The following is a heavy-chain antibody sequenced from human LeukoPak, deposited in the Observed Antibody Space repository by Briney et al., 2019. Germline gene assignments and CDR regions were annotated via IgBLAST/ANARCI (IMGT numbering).Heavy chain of an antibody. V-gene: IGHV3-23*01. CDR2: ISGSGGST. CDR1: GFTFSSYA. Sequence: PGGSLRLSCAASGFTFSSYAMSWVRRAPGKGLEWVSAISGSGGSTYYADSVKGRFTISRDNSKNTLYLQMNSLRAEDTAVYYCAKSGLRQLVGPFDYWGQGTLVTVSS. J-gene: IGHJ4*02. CDR3: AKSGLRQLVGPFDY. D-gene: IGHD6-13*01.